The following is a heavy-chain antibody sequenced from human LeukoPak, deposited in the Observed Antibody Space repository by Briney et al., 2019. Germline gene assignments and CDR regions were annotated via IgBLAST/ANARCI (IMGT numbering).Heavy chain of an antibody. CDR2: IWYDGSNK. CDR1: GFTFSSYG. D-gene: IGHD6-19*01. J-gene: IGHJ4*02. V-gene: IGHV3-33*01. Sequence: GRSLRLSCAASGFTFSSYGMHWVRQAPGKGLEWVAVIWYDGSNKYYADSVKGRFTISRDNSKNTLYLQMNSLRAEDTAVYYCARGPGIAVYYFGYWGQGTLVTVSS. CDR3: ARGPGIAVYYFGY.